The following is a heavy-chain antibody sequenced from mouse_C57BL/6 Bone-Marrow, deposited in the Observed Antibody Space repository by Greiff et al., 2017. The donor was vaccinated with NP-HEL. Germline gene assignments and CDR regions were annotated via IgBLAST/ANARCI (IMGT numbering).Heavy chain of an antibody. D-gene: IGHD1-1*01. J-gene: IGHJ4*01. Sequence: EVKVVESGGGLVKPGGSLKLSCAASGFTFSSYTMSWVRQTPEKRLEWVATISSGGSYTYYPDSVKGRFTISRDNAKNTLYLQMSSLKSEDTAMYYCTRDYYSSSGSYYAMYYWGQGTSVTVTS. CDR2: ISSGGSYT. CDR1: GFTFSSYT. V-gene: IGHV5-6-4*01. CDR3: TRDYYSSSGSYYAMYY.